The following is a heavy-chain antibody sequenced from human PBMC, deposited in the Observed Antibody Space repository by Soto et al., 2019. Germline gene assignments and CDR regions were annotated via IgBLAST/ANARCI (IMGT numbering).Heavy chain of an antibody. CDR3: ARRTNYYYVMDV. CDR2: LFYNGNT. Sequence: SETLSLTCTVSGGSITDDYWIWIRQPPGKGLEWIGYLFYNGNTNYNPSLKSRVTISVDTSKNQFSLKLSSVTAADTAVYYCARRTNYYYVMDVWGQGTTVTVSS. V-gene: IGHV4-59*01. J-gene: IGHJ6*02. CDR1: GGSITDDY.